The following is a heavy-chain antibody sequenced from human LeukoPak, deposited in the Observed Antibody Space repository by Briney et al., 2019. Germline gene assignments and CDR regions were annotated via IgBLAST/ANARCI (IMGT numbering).Heavy chain of an antibody. D-gene: IGHD2-2*01. V-gene: IGHV3-48*03. J-gene: IGHJ4*02. CDR2: VSSSATTI. CDR1: VFIFKNYE. CDR3: VRVYCSTTSCYGVDS. Sequence: GALRLSSAASVFIFKNYEMNCVRQAPGGGLEGGSSVSSSATTIYYTDSVKGRFTISRDNAKNSLFLQMNSLRVEDTAVYYCVRVYCSTTSCYGVDSWGQGTLVTVSS.